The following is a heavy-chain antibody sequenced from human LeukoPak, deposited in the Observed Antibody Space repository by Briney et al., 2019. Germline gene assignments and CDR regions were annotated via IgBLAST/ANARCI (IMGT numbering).Heavy chain of an antibody. CDR2: ISSSGSTI. V-gene: IGHV3-11*01. Sequence: GGSLRFSCAASGFTFSDYYMSWIRQAPGKGLEWVSYISSSGSTIYYADSVKGRFTISRDNAKNSLYLQMNSLRAEDTAVYYCARDSKIVASYYYYGMDVWGQGTTVTVSS. J-gene: IGHJ6*02. D-gene: IGHD5-12*01. CDR3: ARDSKIVASYYYYGMDV. CDR1: GFTFSDYY.